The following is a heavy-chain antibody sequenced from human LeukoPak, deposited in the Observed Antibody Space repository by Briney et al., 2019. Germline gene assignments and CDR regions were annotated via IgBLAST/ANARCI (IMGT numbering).Heavy chain of an antibody. Sequence: KTGESLKISCKGSGYSFTTYWIGWVRQMPGKGLEWMGIIYPGDSDTRYSPSFQGQVTISADKSISTAYLQWSSLKASDTAMYYCARLHHVPPVPAVASNWFDPWGQGTLVTVSS. CDR1: GYSFTTYW. CDR2: IYPGDSDT. V-gene: IGHV5-51*01. CDR3: ARLHHVPPVPAVASNWFDP. J-gene: IGHJ5*02. D-gene: IGHD2-2*01.